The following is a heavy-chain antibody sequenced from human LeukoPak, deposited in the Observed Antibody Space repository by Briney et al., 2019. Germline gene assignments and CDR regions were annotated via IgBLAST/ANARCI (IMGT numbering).Heavy chain of an antibody. CDR1: GFTFSSYS. CDR3: ARSLSVVPAFDY. CDR2: ISSSSSYI. V-gene: IGHV3-21*01. D-gene: IGHD2-2*01. J-gene: IGHJ4*02. Sequence: PGGSLRLSCAASGFTFSSYSMYWVRQAPGKGLEWVSSISSSSSYIYYADSVKGRFTISRDNAKNSLYLQMNSLRAEDTAVYYCARSLSVVPAFDYWGQGTLVTVSS.